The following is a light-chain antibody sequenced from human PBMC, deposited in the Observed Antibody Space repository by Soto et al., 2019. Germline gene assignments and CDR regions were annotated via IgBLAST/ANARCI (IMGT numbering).Light chain of an antibody. V-gene: IGKV1-5*03. J-gene: IGKJ1*01. CDR1: QNIDNW. Sequence: DVQMTQSPSTLSASVGDSGTISCRVSQNIDNWLALYQQKLEKDPKLLIYKASSLETGVPSRFSGSGSGTEFSLTISNLXPDDFATYHCQQYYTNSQASFGQGTKVDIK. CDR2: KAS. CDR3: QQYYTNSQAS.